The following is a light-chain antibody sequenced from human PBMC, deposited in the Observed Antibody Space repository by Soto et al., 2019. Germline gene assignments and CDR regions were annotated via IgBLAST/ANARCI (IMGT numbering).Light chain of an antibody. CDR2: DAS. V-gene: IGKV3-11*01. J-gene: IGKJ4*01. CDR1: QSVGSK. CDR3: QLYLSSFLT. Sequence: EIVLTQSPATLSLSPGEGATLSCRASQSVGSKLAWFQQKPGQAPRLLIYDASNRATGIPARFSGSGSGTDFTVTISRLEPEDFAVYYCQLYLSSFLTFGGGTKVDIK.